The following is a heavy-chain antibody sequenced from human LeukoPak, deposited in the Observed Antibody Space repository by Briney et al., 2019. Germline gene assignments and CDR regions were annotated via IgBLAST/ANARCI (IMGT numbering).Heavy chain of an antibody. Sequence: PGGSLRLSCAASGFTFSTYAMSWVSHAPGKGLEWVSVVSGAGTTTYYADSVRGRFTISRDNSKNTLYLQMNSLRVEDTAVYYCVKWCSIGSCYLGSEYFHHWGQGTLVTVSS. D-gene: IGHD2-15*01. CDR2: VSGAGTTT. V-gene: IGHV3-23*01. CDR3: VKWCSIGSCYLGSEYFHH. CDR1: GFTFSTYA. J-gene: IGHJ1*01.